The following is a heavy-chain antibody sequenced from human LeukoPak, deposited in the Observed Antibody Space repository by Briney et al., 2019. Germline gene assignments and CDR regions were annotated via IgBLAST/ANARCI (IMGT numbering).Heavy chain of an antibody. Sequence: GASVKVSFKASGYTFTGYYMHWVRQAPGQGLEWMGWINPNSGGTNYAQKFQGRVTMTRDTSISTAYMELSRLRSDDTAVYYCARSGVGAMIVAYYFDFWGQGTLVTVSS. CDR2: INPNSGGT. CDR3: ARSGVGAMIVAYYFDF. D-gene: IGHD3-22*01. CDR1: GYTFTGYY. J-gene: IGHJ4*02. V-gene: IGHV1-2*02.